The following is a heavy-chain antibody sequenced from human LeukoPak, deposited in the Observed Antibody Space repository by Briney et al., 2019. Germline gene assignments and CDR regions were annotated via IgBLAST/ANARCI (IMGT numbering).Heavy chain of an antibody. D-gene: IGHD3-16*02. CDR1: GFTFSSYA. CDR2: ISGSGENT. Sequence: PGGSLRLSWAASGFTFSSYAMSWVRQAPGKGLEWVSAISGSGENTNYADSVKGRFTMSRDNSRNMLYLQMNSLRDEDTAKYYCAKTVSGSYSYQGGDYWGQGTLVTVSS. V-gene: IGHV3-23*01. CDR3: AKTVSGSYSYQGGDY. J-gene: IGHJ4*02.